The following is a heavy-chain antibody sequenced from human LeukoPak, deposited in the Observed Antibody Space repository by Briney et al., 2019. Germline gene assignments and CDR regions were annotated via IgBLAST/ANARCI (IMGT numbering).Heavy chain of an antibody. CDR2: ISWNSGSI. V-gene: IGHV3-9*01. CDR3: AKDLTANYYYYMDV. J-gene: IGHJ6*03. D-gene: IGHD3-9*01. CDR1: GFTFDDYA. Sequence: GGSLRLSCAASGFTFDDYAVHWVRQAPGKGLEWVSGISWNSGSIGYADSVKGRFTISRDNAKNSLYLQMNSLRAEDTALYYCAKDLTANYYYYMDVWGKGTTVTVSS.